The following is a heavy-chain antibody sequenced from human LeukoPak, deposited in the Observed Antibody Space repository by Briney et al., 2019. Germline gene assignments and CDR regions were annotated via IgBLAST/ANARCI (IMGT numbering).Heavy chain of an antibody. CDR2: INHSGST. CDR1: GGSFSGYH. CDR3: ARDPLTIFGVDYYYGMDV. J-gene: IGHJ6*02. D-gene: IGHD3-3*01. V-gene: IGHV4-34*01. Sequence: SETLSLTCAVYGGSFSGYHWSWIRQPPGKGLEWIGEINHSGSTNYNPSLKSRVTISVDTSKNQFSLKLSSVTAADTAVYYCARDPLTIFGVDYYYGMDVWGQGTTVTVSS.